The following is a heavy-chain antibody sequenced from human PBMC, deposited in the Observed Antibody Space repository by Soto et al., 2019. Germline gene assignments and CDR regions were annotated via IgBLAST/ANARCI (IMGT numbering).Heavy chain of an antibody. V-gene: IGHV3-33*01. CDR3: ARDQWLANY. CDR2: IWYDGSNK. Sequence: PGGSLRLSCAASGFPFSSYGMHWVRQAPGKGLDWVAVIWYDGSNKDYAESVKGRFTISRDNSKNTLYLQMNSLRADDTAVYYCARDQWLANYWGQGTLVTVSS. J-gene: IGHJ4*02. CDR1: GFPFSSYG. D-gene: IGHD6-19*01.